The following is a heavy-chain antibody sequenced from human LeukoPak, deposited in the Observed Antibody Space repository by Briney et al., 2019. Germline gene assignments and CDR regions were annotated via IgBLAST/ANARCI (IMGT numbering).Heavy chain of an antibody. J-gene: IGHJ4*02. D-gene: IGHD3-10*01. CDR1: GFTFNNCP. CDR2: IGYDGRFK. Sequence: GGSLRLSCATSGFTFNNCPMHWVRQAPGKGLEWVAVIGYDGRFKFHSDSVKGRFTISRDDSKNTLYLQMNSLRPEDTALYYCARDPKTGSPDYFDYWGQGTLVTVST. CDR3: ARDPKTGSPDYFDY. V-gene: IGHV3-30*04.